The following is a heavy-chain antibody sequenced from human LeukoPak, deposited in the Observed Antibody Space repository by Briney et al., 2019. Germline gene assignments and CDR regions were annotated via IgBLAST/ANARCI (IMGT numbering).Heavy chain of an antibody. Sequence: GGSLRLSCAASGFTFSSYSMNWVRQAPGEGLEWVSYISSLSGTIYYADSVKGRFTISRDNAKNSLYLQMDSLRAEDTAVYYCARGRSYYDSSDYHETGFDYWGQGTLVTVSS. J-gene: IGHJ4*02. CDR3: ARGRSYYDSSDYHETGFDY. V-gene: IGHV3-48*01. CDR2: ISSLSGTI. D-gene: IGHD3-22*01. CDR1: GFTFSSYS.